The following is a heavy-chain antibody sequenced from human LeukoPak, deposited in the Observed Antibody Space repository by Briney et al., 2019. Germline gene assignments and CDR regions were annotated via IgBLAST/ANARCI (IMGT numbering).Heavy chain of an antibody. CDR1: GFTFSSYA. CDR3: ARALVWFGEYPY. V-gene: IGHV3-23*01. J-gene: IGHJ4*02. CDR2: ISGSGGST. D-gene: IGHD3-10*01. Sequence: PGGSLRLSCAASGFTFSSYAMSWVGQAPGKGLEWVSAISGSGGSTYYADSVKGRFTISRDNSKNTLYLQMNSLRAEDTALYYCARALVWFGEYPYWGQGTLVIVSS.